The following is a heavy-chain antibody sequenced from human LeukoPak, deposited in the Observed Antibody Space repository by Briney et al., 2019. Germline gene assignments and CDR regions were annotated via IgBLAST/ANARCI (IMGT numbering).Heavy chain of an antibody. CDR3: AGGALSSSGWYVNY. CDR2: IIPILGIA. V-gene: IGHV1-69*04. J-gene: IGHJ4*02. CDR1: GYTFTSYP. D-gene: IGHD6-19*01. Sequence: GVSVKVSCKASGYTFTSYPMNWVRQAPGQGLEWMGRIIPILGIANYAQKFQGRVTITADKSTSTAYMELSSLRSEDTAVYYCAGGALSSSGWYVNYWGQGTLVTVSS.